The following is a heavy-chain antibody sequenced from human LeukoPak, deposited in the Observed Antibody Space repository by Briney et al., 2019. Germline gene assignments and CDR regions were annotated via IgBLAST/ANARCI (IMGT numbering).Heavy chain of an antibody. J-gene: IGHJ3*02. V-gene: IGHV4-31*03. CDR3: AADLQAFAFDI. CDR1: GGSISSGGYY. CDR2: IYYSGST. D-gene: IGHD3-3*02. Sequence: PSQTLSLTCTVSGGSISSGGYYWSWIRQPPGKGLEWIGYIYYSGSTFHNPSLKSRVTISVDTSKNQFSLKLNSVTAADTAVYYCAADLQAFAFDIWGQGTMVTVSS.